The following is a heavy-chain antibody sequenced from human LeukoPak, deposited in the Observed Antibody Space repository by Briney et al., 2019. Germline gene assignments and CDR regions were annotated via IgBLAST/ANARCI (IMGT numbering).Heavy chain of an antibody. J-gene: IGHJ4*02. CDR1: GGSISSSSYY. Sequence: SETLSLTCTVSGGSISSSSYYWGWIRQPPGKGLEWIGSIYYSGSTNYNPSLKSRVTISVDTSKNQFSLKLSSVSAADTAVYYCARTTYSSSAAGFDYWGQGTLVTVSS. D-gene: IGHD6-6*01. CDR3: ARTTYSSSAAGFDY. V-gene: IGHV4-39*07. CDR2: IYYSGST.